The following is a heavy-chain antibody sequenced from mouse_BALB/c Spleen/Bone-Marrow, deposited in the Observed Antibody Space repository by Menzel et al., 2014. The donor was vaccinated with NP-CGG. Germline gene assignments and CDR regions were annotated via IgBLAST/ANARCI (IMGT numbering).Heavy chain of an antibody. CDR1: GFNIKDTY. D-gene: IGHD1-1*01. V-gene: IGHV14-3*02. CDR3: ASYYYGRSSFAC. J-gene: IGHJ3*01. CDR2: IDPANGNT. Sequence: EVQVVESGAELVKPGASVKLSCTASGFNIKDTYIHWVKQRPEQGLEWIGRIDPANGNTKYDPKFQGKATITTDTSSNTAYLQLSSLTSEDTAVYYCASYYYGRSSFACWGQGTPVTVSA.